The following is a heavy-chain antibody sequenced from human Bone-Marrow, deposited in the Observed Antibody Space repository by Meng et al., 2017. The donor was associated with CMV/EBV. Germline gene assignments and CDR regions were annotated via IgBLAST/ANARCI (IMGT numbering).Heavy chain of an antibody. Sequence: GGSLRLSCAASGFNFGVYWMTWVRQPLGKGLEWVANIKRDGSEAYYADSVKGRFTISRDNAKNSLYLQMNSLRGEDTAVYYCARSFEYWGRGTLVTVSS. CDR1: GFNFGVYW. CDR3: ARSFEY. CDR2: IKRDGSEA. V-gene: IGHV3-7*01. J-gene: IGHJ4*02.